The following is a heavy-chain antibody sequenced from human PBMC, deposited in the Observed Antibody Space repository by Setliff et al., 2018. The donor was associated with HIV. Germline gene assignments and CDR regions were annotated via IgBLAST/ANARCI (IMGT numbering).Heavy chain of an antibody. J-gene: IGHJ6*04. D-gene: IGHD3-10*01. V-gene: IGHV1-18*01. CDR3: ARGKGVGGVIITGGLDV. CDR2: IGTQNGNT. Sequence: GASVKVSCKASGYSFTTYGVYWVRQAPGQGLEWMGWIGTQNGNTNYAQKFQGRVTMTTDTSTNTAYMELSSLTSDDTAVYYCARGKGVGGVIITGGLDVWGKGTTVTVSS. CDR1: GYSFTTYG.